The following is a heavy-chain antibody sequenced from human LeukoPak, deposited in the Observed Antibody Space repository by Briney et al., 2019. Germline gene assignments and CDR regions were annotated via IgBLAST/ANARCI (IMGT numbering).Heavy chain of an antibody. CDR2: IGGSGGST. D-gene: IGHD2-2*01. Sequence: PGGSLRLSCAASGFTFSTHAMSWVRQAPGKGLEWVSAIGGSGGSTYYADSVKGRFTVSRDNSKNTLYLQMNSLRAEGTALYYCAKDLDCSSTSCYPDYWGQGTLVTVSS. V-gene: IGHV3-23*01. CDR3: AKDLDCSSTSCYPDY. J-gene: IGHJ4*02. CDR1: GFTFSTHA.